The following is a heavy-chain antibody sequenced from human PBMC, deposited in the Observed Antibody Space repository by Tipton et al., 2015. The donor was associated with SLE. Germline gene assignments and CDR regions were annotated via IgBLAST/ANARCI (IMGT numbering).Heavy chain of an antibody. Sequence: GSLRLSCVASGFSFSPFKMIWVRQAPGKGLEWVSYINSRGTTMSYADSVKGRFTISRDNAKNSLYLQMNSLRPEDTAVYYCAKALAGTIYYYYMDVWGKGPTVTVSS. V-gene: IGHV3-48*03. CDR2: INSRGTTM. CDR3: AKALAGTIYYYYMDV. D-gene: IGHD6-19*01. J-gene: IGHJ6*03. CDR1: GFSFSPFK.